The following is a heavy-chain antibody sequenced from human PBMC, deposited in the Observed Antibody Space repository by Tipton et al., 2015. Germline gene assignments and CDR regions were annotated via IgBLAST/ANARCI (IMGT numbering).Heavy chain of an antibody. D-gene: IGHD3-10*01. CDR1: GDTVSSNTAA. CDR3: ARDGSGSLSWFDP. Sequence: TLSLTCAISGDTVSSNTAAWNWIRQSPSRGLEWLGRTYYRSKWYNDYAVSVKSRITVNPDTSRNQFSLQLNSVTPEDTAVYYCARDGSGSLSWFDPWGQGTLVTVSS. J-gene: IGHJ5*02. CDR2: TYYRSKWYN. V-gene: IGHV6-1*01.